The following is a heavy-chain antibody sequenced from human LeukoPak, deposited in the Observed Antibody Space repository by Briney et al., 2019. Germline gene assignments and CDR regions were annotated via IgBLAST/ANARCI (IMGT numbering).Heavy chain of an antibody. CDR3: ASEGD. CDR2: IYTEGTT. CDR1: GFTVSSNY. V-gene: IGHV3-66*02. D-gene: IGHD3-16*01. Sequence: GGSLRLSCAVSGFTVSSNYFSWFRQAPGKGLEWVSVIYTEGTTYYADSVKGRFIISRDNSKNTVYLQMNSLRVEDTAVYYCASEGDWGQGTLVTVSS. J-gene: IGHJ4*02.